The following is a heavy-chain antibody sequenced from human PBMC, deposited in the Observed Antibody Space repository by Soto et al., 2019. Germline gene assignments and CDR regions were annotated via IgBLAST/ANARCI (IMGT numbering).Heavy chain of an antibody. Sequence: PSQTTSLTCPITGYRVSSNSAPRYWIRQSPSRGLEWLGRTYYRSKRYNDYAVSVKSRLTICTDTSKNQFSLQLNSVPPGDAAVYYCARGWVRLSSGWYLSDYYDSSGYYDNWFHPWGQGTLVTVSS. CDR1: GYRVSSNSAP. V-gene: IGHV6-1*01. CDR3: ARGWVRLSSGWYLSDYYDSSGYYDNWFHP. D-gene: IGHD3-22*01. CDR2: TYYRSKRYN. J-gene: IGHJ5*02.